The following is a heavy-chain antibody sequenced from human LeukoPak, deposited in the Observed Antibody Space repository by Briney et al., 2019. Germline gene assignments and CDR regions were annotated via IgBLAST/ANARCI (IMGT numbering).Heavy chain of an antibody. V-gene: IGHV1-8*01. CDR2: MNPNSGNT. J-gene: IGHJ4*02. D-gene: IGHD5-12*01. CDR3: ARGYPGYSGYDFDY. Sequence: ASVKVSCKASGYTFTSYDINWVRQATGQGLEWMGWMNPNSGNTGYAQKFQGRVTMTRNTSISTAYMELSSLRSENTAVYYCARGYPGYSGYDFDYWGQGTLVTVSS. CDR1: GYTFTSYD.